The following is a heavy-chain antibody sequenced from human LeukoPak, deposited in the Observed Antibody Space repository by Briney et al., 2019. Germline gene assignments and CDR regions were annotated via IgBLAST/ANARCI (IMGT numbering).Heavy chain of an antibody. D-gene: IGHD6-19*01. CDR2: IYLGDSDV. CDR1: GFTFTNNW. J-gene: IGHJ4*02. V-gene: IGHV5-51*01. CDR3: ARHPSFYSGWPLDY. Sequence: GESLKISCKGFGFTFTNNWIGWVRQKPGKGLEWMGIIYLGDSDVRYSPSSQGQVTISADKSTTTAYLQWSSLKASDTAMYYCARHPSFYSGWPLDYWGQGTLVTVSS.